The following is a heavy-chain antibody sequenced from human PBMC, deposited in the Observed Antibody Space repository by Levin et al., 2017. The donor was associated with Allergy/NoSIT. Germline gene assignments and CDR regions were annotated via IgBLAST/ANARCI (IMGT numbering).Heavy chain of an antibody. V-gene: IGHV3-74*01. Sequence: GGSLRLSCAASGSTFSSYWMHWVRQAPGKGLVWVSRINSDGSSTSYADSVKGRFTISRDNAKNTLYLQMNSLRAEDTAVYYCARVQQQLVLVSAFDIWGQGTMVTVSS. CDR2: INSDGSST. CDR1: GSTFSSYW. D-gene: IGHD6-13*01. J-gene: IGHJ3*02. CDR3: ARVQQQLVLVSAFDI.